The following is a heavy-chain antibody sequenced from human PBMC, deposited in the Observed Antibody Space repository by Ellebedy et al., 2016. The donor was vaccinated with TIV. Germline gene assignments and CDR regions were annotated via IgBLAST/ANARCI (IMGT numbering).Heavy chain of an antibody. J-gene: IGHJ4*02. CDR2: ISDSGGNT. Sequence: GGSLRLXXAASGFTFYNYAMSWVRQAPGRGLEWVSAISDSGGNTYYADSVKGRFTISRDNFKNTLNLQMHSLRVEDTAVYYCAKSRNGRATAGDNWGQGTLVTVSS. CDR1: GFTFYNYA. D-gene: IGHD1-26*01. V-gene: IGHV3-23*01. CDR3: AKSRNGRATAGDN.